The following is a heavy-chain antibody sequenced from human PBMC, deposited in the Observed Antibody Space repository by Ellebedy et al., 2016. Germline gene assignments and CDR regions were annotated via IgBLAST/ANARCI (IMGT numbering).Heavy chain of an antibody. D-gene: IGHD4-17*01. CDR2: IYSHGTT. V-gene: IGHV3-53*01. CDR1: TLTVNYNY. Sequence: GGSLRLSXVPSTLTVNYNYMAWVRQAPGKGLEWVSLIYSHGTTYYTDSVNGRFTISSDHFKNTFFLQMNSLRAEDTAIYYCTTKRYGSSHIWGQGTKVTVPS. CDR3: TTKRYGSSHI. J-gene: IGHJ3*02.